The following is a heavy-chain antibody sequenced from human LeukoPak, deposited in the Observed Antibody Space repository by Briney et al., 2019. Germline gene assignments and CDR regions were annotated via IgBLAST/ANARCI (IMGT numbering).Heavy chain of an antibody. D-gene: IGHD2-2*01. CDR1: GFTFSSYS. CDR3: ARDTVVVPAAMSSEYNWFDP. J-gene: IGHJ5*02. CDR2: ISSSSSYI. Sequence: GGSLRLSCAASGFTFSSYSMNWVRQAPGKGLEWVSSISSSSSYIYYADSVKGRFTISRDNAKNSLYLQMNSLRAEDTAVYYCARDTVVVPAAMSSEYNWFDPWGQGTLVTVSS. V-gene: IGHV3-21*01.